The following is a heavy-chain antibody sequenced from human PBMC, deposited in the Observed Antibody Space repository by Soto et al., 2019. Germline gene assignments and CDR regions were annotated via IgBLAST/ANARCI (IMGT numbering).Heavy chain of an antibody. CDR2: ISWNSGDK. CDR3: AKSTCSGGSCHSGRFDP. D-gene: IGHD2-15*01. Sequence: EVQLVESGGGLVQPGRSLRLSCAASGFTFDDYAMHWVRQAPGKGPEWVSGISWNSGDKGYADSVKGRFTISRDNAKNSLYLQMNSLGAEDTALYYCAKSTCSGGSCHSGRFDPWGQGTLVTVSS. CDR1: GFTFDDYA. J-gene: IGHJ5*02. V-gene: IGHV3-9*01.